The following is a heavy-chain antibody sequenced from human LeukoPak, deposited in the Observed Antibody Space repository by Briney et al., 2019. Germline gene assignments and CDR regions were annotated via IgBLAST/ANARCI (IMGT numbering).Heavy chain of an antibody. CDR3: ARDGRYCSSTSCYRESDY. V-gene: IGHV4-61*02. Sequence: PSQTLSLTCTVSGGSISSGSYYWSWIRQPAGKGLEWIGCIYTSGSTNYNPSLKSRVTISVDTSKNQFSLKLSSVTAADTAVYYCARDGRYCSSTSCYRESDYWGQGTLVTVSS. CDR2: IYTSGST. D-gene: IGHD2-2*01. CDR1: GGSISSGSYY. J-gene: IGHJ4*02.